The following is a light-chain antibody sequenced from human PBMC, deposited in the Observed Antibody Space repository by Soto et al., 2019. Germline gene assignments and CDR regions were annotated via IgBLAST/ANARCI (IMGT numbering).Light chain of an antibody. Sequence: EIVLTQSPGNLSLSPGERATFSCRASQSVSSNYLAWYQQKPGQAPRLLIYGASSRATGIPDRFSGTVSGTDFTLTISRLEPEDFAVYYCQQYGSSPITFGQGTRLEI. J-gene: IGKJ5*01. CDR3: QQYGSSPIT. V-gene: IGKV3-20*01. CDR2: GAS. CDR1: QSVSSNY.